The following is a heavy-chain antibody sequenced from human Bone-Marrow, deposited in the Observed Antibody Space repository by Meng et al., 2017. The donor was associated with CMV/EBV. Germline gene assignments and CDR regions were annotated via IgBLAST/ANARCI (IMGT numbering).Heavy chain of an antibody. V-gene: IGHV3-9*03. CDR3: AKDISSSYYYYGMDV. CDR2: ISWNSGSM. Sequence: GGSLRLSCAASGFTFDDYAMHWVRQAPGKGLEWVSGISWNSGSMVYADSVKGRFIISRDNAKNSLYMQMNSLRAEDMALYYCAKDISSSYYYYGMDVWGQGPTVTVSS. CDR1: GFTFDDYA. J-gene: IGHJ6*02.